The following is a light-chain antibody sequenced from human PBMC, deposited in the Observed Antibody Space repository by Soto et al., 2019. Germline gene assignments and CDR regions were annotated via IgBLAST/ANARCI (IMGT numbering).Light chain of an antibody. CDR1: SSNIGAGYD. Sequence: QSVLTQPPSVSGAPGQRVTISCTGSSSNIGAGYDVHWYQQLPGTAPKLLIYGNSNRPSGVPVRFSGSKSGTSASLAISGLQAEDEADYYCQSYYSSLSGHDVFGTGTKLAVL. J-gene: IGLJ1*01. CDR3: QSYYSSLSGHDV. CDR2: GNS. V-gene: IGLV1-40*01.